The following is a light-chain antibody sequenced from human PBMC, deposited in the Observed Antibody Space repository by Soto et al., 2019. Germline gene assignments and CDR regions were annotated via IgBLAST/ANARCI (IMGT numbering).Light chain of an antibody. Sequence: DIQMTQSPSSLSASVGDRVTITCRASQSISSYVNWYQQKPGKAPKLLIYAASSLQSGVPTRFSGSGSATDFILTSSRLQPEDLATYYCQQSYSTPYTFGGGTKVEIK. CDR1: QSISSY. CDR3: QQSYSTPYT. CDR2: AAS. V-gene: IGKV1-39*01. J-gene: IGKJ4*01.